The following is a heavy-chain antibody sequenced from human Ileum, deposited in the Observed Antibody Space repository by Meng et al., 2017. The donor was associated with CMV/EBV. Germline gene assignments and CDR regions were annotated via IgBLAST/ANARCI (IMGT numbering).Heavy chain of an antibody. CDR1: GYIFTSNY. CDR3: ARGDYAFDY. J-gene: IGHJ4*02. D-gene: IGHD4-17*01. CDR2: INPSGGGT. V-gene: IGHV1-46*01. Sequence: QVQLVHAWAEVKKPGASVTVSCKAAGYIFTSNYMHWVRQAPGQGLEWMGRINPSGGGTAYAQKFQGRVTISTDTSTSTVYMDLSSLRSEDTAVYFCARGDYAFDYWGQGALVTVSS.